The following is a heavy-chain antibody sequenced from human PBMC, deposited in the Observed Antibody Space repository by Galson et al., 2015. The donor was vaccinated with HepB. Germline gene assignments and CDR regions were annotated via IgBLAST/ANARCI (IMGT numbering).Heavy chain of an antibody. CDR2: IYSGGGT. V-gene: IGHV3-53*01. Sequence: SLRLSCAASGFIVSSNYMSWLRQAPGKGLEWVSVIYSGGGTFYADSVKGRFTISRGNSKNTLYLQMNSLRAEDTAVYYCARGVWIDYWSGYYFDYWGQGTLVTVSS. CDR3: ARGVWIDYWSGYYFDY. CDR1: GFIVSSNY. J-gene: IGHJ4*02. D-gene: IGHD3-3*01.